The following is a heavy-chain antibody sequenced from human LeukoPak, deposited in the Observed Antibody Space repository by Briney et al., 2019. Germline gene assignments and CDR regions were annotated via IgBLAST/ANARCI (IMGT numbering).Heavy chain of an antibody. J-gene: IGHJ4*02. CDR3: ARDEVAAAGSCLDY. D-gene: IGHD6-13*01. CDR1: GGSFSGYY. Sequence: SETLSLTCAVYGGSFSGYYCSWIRQPPGKGLEWIGEINHSGSTYYNPSLKSRVTISVDTSKNQFSLKLSSVTAADTAVYYCARDEVAAAGSCLDYWGQGTLVTVSS. V-gene: IGHV4-34*01. CDR2: INHSGST.